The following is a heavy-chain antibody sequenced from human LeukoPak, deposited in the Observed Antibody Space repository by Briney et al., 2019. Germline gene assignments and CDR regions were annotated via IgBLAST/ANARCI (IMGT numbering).Heavy chain of an antibody. CDR2: IYYSGTT. V-gene: IGHV4-39*01. J-gene: IGHJ4*02. CDR3: ARVVRSSWTLFDY. Sequence: PSETLSLTCTVSGDSISSSSYYWGWIRQPPGKGLEWIGNIYYSGTTYNNPSLKSRVTIDVDTSKNQFPLKLSSVTAADMAVYYCARVVRSSWTLFDYWGQGTLVTVSS. D-gene: IGHD6-13*01. CDR1: GDSISSSSYY.